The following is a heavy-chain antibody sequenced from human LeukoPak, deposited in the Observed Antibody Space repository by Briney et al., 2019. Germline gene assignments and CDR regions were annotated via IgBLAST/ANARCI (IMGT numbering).Heavy chain of an antibody. CDR3: AKGGCSSTTCYLANP. V-gene: IGHV3-30*18. Sequence: GGSLRLSCAASGFTFSSYFLTWVRQAPGKGLEWVAVISYDGIIRNYADSVKGRFTISRDNSKNTLYLQMNSLTAEDTAQYYCAKGGCSSTTCYLANPWGQGTLVTVSS. D-gene: IGHD2-2*01. J-gene: IGHJ5*02. CDR1: GFTFSSYF. CDR2: ISYDGIIR.